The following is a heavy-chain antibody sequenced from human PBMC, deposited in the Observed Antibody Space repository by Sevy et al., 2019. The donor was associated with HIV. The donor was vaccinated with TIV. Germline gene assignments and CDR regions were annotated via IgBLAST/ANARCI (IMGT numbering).Heavy chain of an antibody. CDR2: ISSTSTYI. CDR1: GFTFNTYN. V-gene: IGHV3-21*01. Sequence: GGSLSLSCGASGFTFNTYNFNWVRQAPGKGLECVSSISSTSTYIYYADSVRGRFTISRDNAKNSLYLQMNNLRAEDTPIYYCARDGGATDYGMDVWGLGTTVTVSS. J-gene: IGHJ6*02. CDR3: ARDGGATDYGMDV. D-gene: IGHD1-26*01.